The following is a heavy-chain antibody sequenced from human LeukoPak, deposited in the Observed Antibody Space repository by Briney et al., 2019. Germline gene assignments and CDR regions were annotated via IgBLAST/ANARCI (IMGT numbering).Heavy chain of an antibody. CDR3: ARGGPGTGMDY. CDR1: GFTFSSCW. D-gene: IGHD1-1*01. V-gene: IGHV3-74*01. Sequence: GGSLRLSCAASGFTFSSCWMHWVRQAPGKGLLWVSRINNDGSTTTYADSVKGRFTISRDNAKNTLYLQMNSLRAKDTAVYYCARGGPGTGMDYWGQGALVTVSS. CDR2: INNDGSTT. J-gene: IGHJ4*02.